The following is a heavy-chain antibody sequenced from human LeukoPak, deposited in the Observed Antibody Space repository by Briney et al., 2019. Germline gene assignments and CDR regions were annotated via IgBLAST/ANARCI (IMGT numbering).Heavy chain of an antibody. D-gene: IGHD4-23*01. J-gene: IGHJ3*02. Sequence: GASVKVSCKASGYTFPSYYINWVRQAPGQGLEWMGKINPSGGSTTYAQKFQGIVTMTRDTSTSTVYMELIKLTSEDTAVYYCAREIGGHVFDIWGQGTMVTVSS. CDR3: AREIGGHVFDI. CDR1: GYTFPSYY. CDR2: INPSGGST. V-gene: IGHV1-46*01.